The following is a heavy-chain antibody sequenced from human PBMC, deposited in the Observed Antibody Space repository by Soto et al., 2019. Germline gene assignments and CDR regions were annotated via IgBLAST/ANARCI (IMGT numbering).Heavy chain of an antibody. D-gene: IGHD6-13*01. Sequence: PSETLSLTCAVYGGSFSGYYWSWIRQPPGKGLEWIGEINHSGSTNYNPSLKSRVTISVDTSKNQFSLKLSSVTAADTAVYYCARVIAAAATPLFDYWGQGTLVTVSS. J-gene: IGHJ4*02. CDR3: ARVIAAAATPLFDY. CDR2: INHSGST. V-gene: IGHV4-34*01. CDR1: GGSFSGYY.